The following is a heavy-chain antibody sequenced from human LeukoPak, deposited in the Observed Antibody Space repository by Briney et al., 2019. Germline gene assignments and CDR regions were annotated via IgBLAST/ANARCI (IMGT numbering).Heavy chain of an antibody. Sequence: GASVKVSCKASGYTFTSYGISWVRQAPGQGLEWMGWISAYNGNTNYAQKLQGRVTMTTDTSTSTAYMELRSLRSDDTAVYYCARMTRYYDSSGYDYWGQGTLVTVSS. J-gene: IGHJ4*02. CDR2: ISAYNGNT. CDR3: ARMTRYYDSSGYDY. D-gene: IGHD3-22*01. V-gene: IGHV1-18*01. CDR1: GYTFTSYG.